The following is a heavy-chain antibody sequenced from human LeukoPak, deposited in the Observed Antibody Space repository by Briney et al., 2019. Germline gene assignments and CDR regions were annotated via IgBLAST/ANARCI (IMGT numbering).Heavy chain of an antibody. CDR2: ISGSSNTI. CDR3: ARDGRGEFDY. CDR1: GFTVSSYN. D-gene: IGHD3-16*01. V-gene: IGHV3-48*01. Sequence: PGGSLRLSCAASGFTVSSYNMNWVRQAPGKGLEWVSHISGSSNTIYHADSVKGRFTISRDNAKNSLYLQMNGLRVEDTAVYFCARDGRGEFDYWGQGTLVTVSS. J-gene: IGHJ4*02.